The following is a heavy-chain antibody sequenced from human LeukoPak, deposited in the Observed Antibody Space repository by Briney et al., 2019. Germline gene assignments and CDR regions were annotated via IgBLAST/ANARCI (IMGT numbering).Heavy chain of an antibody. CDR2: ILYDGRNK. V-gene: IGHV3-30*02. CDR3: VPHDAFNI. J-gene: IGHJ3*02. CDR1: GFSFSSYG. Sequence: QPGGSLRLSCAASGFSFSSYGTHWVRQAPGKGLEWVAFILYDGRNKYYTDSVKGRFTISRDNSKNTLYLQMNSLRAQDTAMYYCVPHDAFNIWGQGTMVTVSS.